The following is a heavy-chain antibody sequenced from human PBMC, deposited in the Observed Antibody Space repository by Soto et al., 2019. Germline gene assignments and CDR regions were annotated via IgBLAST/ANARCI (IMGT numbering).Heavy chain of an antibody. CDR3: ARDLWGYCGADCYPLDV. D-gene: IGHD2-21*02. CDR2: IHHSGNS. J-gene: IGHJ6*02. Sequence: SETLSLTCAVSGDSISSDKWWSWVRQPPGKGLEWIGEIHHSGNSNYNPSLKSRVIISVDKSKNQFSLKLNSVTAADTAVYYCARDLWGYCGADCYPLDVWGQGTTVTVSS. V-gene: IGHV4-4*02. CDR1: GDSISSDKW.